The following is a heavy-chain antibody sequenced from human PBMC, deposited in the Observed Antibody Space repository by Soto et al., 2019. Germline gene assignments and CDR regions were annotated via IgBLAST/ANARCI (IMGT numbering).Heavy chain of an antibody. CDR3: ARVRCRSSSCYGYYYDGMDV. J-gene: IGHJ6*02. CDR1: GGFISTRSSY. D-gene: IGHD2-2*01. CDR2: IYYIGNT. V-gene: IGHV4-39*02. Sequence: SETLSLTCTVSGGFISTRSSYWGWIRQPPGKGLEWIGSIYYIGNTYYNPSLKSRVAISIDSSKTRFSLNLNSVTTADTAVYYCARVRCRSSSCYGYYYDGMDVWSQGTTVTVSS.